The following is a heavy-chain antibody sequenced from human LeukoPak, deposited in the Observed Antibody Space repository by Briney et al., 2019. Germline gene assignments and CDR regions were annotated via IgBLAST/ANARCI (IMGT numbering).Heavy chain of an antibody. CDR2: MSSSDDGR. CDR1: GFSFSSYA. V-gene: IGHV3-23*01. J-gene: IGHJ3*02. D-gene: IGHD5-18*01. Sequence: GGSLRLSCATSGFSFSSYAMSWVRQAPGKGLEWVSAMSSSDDGRYYAASVRGRFTISRDTSRSTLYLQMNSLRAEDTAVYYCARARSSYGYGDAFDIWGQGTMVTVSS. CDR3: ARARSSYGYGDAFDI.